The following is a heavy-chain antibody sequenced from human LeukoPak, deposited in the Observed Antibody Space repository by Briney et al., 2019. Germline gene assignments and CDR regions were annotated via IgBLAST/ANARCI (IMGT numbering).Heavy chain of an antibody. Sequence: ASVKVSCKTSRYTFTGYYMNWVRQAPGQGLEWMGWINPNSGGTNYAQKFQGRVTMTRDTSISTAYMELSRLRSDDTAVYYCARPTPFGDFDYWGQGTLVTVSS. CDR1: RYTFTGYY. J-gene: IGHJ4*02. V-gene: IGHV1-2*02. CDR3: ARPTPFGDFDY. D-gene: IGHD3-10*01. CDR2: INPNSGGT.